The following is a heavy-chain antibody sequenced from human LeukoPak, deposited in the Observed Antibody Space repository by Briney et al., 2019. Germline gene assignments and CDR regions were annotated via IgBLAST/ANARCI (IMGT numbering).Heavy chain of an antibody. CDR3: ARDVPDIVVVPAALSGISVRYYYYMDV. V-gene: IGHV3-11*01. CDR2: ISSSGSTI. Sequence: GGSLRLSCAASGFTFSDYYMSWIRQAPGKGLEWVSYISSSGSTIYYADSVKGRFTISRDNAKNSLYLQMNGLRAEDTAVYYCARDVPDIVVVPAALSGISVRYYYYMDVWGKGTTVTVSS. D-gene: IGHD2-2*01. CDR1: GFTFSDYY. J-gene: IGHJ6*03.